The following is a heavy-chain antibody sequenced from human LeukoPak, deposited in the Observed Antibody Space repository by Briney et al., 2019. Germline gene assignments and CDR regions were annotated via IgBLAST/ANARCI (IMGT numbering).Heavy chain of an antibody. CDR3: ARDLGIAAAGFDY. J-gene: IGHJ4*02. Sequence: PGGSLRLSCAASGFTFSSYEMNWVRQAPGKGLEGVSYISSSGSTIYYADSVKGRFTISRDNAKNSLYLQMNSLRAEDTAVYYCARDLGIAAAGFDYWGQGTLVTVSS. CDR1: GFTFSSYE. V-gene: IGHV3-48*03. D-gene: IGHD6-13*01. CDR2: ISSSGSTI.